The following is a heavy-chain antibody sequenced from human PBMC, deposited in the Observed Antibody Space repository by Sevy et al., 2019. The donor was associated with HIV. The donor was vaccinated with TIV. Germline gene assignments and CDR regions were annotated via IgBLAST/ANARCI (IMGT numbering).Heavy chain of an antibody. V-gene: IGHV4-61*03. CDR1: GASVSRDNYY. CDR3: ARGHNWNHVHWFDS. J-gene: IGHJ5*01. Sequence: SETLSLSCSVSGASVSRDNYYWTWIRQPPGRGLGWIGYIYSSGNTHYNSSLSSRVTISLDTSKNHFSLNLRSVTAADTAFYYCARGHNWNHVHWFDSWGQGILVTVSS. CDR2: IYSSGNT. D-gene: IGHD1-20*01.